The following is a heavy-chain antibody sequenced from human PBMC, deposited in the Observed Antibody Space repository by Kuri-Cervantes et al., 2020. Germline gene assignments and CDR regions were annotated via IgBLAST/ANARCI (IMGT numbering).Heavy chain of an antibody. CDR2: ISSSSSYI. D-gene: IGHD1-14*01. J-gene: IGHJ4*02. Sequence: GGSLRLSCAASGFTFSSYSMNWVRQAPGKGLEWVSSISSSSSYIYYADSVKGRFTISRDNAKNSLYLQMNSLRAEDTAVYYCARAEPRTMAHFDYWGQGTLVTVSS. V-gene: IGHV3-21*01. CDR1: GFTFSSYS. CDR3: ARAEPRTMAHFDY.